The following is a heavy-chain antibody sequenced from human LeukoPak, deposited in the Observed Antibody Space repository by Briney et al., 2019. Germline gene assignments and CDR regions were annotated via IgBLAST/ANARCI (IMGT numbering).Heavy chain of an antibody. CDR2: IYYSGST. J-gene: IGHJ4*02. CDR3: ARQPGYLTDY. D-gene: IGHD1-1*01. CDR1: GGSISSYY. V-gene: IGHV4-59*08. Sequence: SETLSLTCTVSGGSISSYYWSWIRQPPGKGLEWIGYIYYSGSTNYNPSLKSRVTISVDTSKNQFSLKLSSVTAADTAVYYCARQPGYLTDYWGQGTLVTVSS.